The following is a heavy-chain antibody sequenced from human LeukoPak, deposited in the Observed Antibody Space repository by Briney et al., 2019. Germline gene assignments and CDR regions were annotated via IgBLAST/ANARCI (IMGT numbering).Heavy chain of an antibody. CDR1: GGSISSSSYY. Sequence: PSETLSLTCTVSGGSISSSSYYWGWIRQPPGKGLEWIGSIFYSGSTYYNPSLKSRVTISVDTSKNQFSLKLSSVTAADTAVYYCARGANSPFYWGQGTLVTVSS. J-gene: IGHJ4*02. V-gene: IGHV4-39*01. D-gene: IGHD2-21*01. CDR3: ARGANSPFY. CDR2: IFYSGST.